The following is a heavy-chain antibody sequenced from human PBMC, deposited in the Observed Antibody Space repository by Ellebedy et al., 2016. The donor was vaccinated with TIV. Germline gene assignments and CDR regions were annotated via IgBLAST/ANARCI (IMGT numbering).Heavy chain of an antibody. V-gene: IGHV4-59*01. Sequence: SETLSLTXTVSGVSFTNYYWTWIRQPPGKGLEWIGYIYYSGSTNYNPSLKSRVTISVDTSKNQFSLKLSSVTAADTAVYYCARQPSLRYFDLLDYWGQGTLVTVSS. D-gene: IGHD3-9*01. J-gene: IGHJ4*02. CDR3: ARQPSLRYFDLLDY. CDR1: GVSFTNYY. CDR2: IYYSGST.